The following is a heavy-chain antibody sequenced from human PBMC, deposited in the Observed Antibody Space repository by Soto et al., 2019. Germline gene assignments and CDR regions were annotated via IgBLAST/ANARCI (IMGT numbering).Heavy chain of an antibody. V-gene: IGHV3-30-3*01. CDR3: ARDAITFGGVIVNGMDV. CDR2: ISYDGSNK. D-gene: IGHD3-16*02. J-gene: IGHJ6*02. Sequence: GGSLRLSCAASGFTFSSYAMHWVRQAPGKGLEWVAVISYDGSNKYYADSVKGRFTISRDNSKNTLYLQMNSLRAEDTAVYYCARDAITFGGVIVNGMDVWGQGTTVTVSS. CDR1: GFTFSSYA.